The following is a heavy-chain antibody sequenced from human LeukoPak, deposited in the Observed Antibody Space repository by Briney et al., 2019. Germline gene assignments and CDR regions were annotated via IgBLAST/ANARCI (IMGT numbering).Heavy chain of an antibody. CDR2: ISSSSTTI. CDR1: GFTFSTYS. V-gene: IGHV3-48*01. Sequence: GGSLRLSCAASGFTFSTYSMNWVRQAPGKGLEWVSYISSSSTTIYYADSVKGRFTIFRDNAKNSLYLQMNSPRAEDTAVYYCAGGESEYSSSGDFAYWGQGTLVTVSS. J-gene: IGHJ4*02. CDR3: AGGESEYSSSGDFAY. D-gene: IGHD6-6*01.